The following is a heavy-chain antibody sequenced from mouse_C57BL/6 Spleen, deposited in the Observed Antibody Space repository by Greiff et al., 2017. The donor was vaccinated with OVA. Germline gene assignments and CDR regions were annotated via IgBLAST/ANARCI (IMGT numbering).Heavy chain of an antibody. CDR3: ARHRTGTVVDY. V-gene: IGHV1-50*01. CDR2: IDPSDSYT. Sequence: VKLQQPGAELVKPGASVKLSCKASGYTFTSYWMQWVKQRPGQGLEWIGEIDPSDSYTNYNQKFKGKATLTVDTSSSTAYMQLSSLTSEDSAVYYCARHRTGTVVDYWGQGTTLTVSS. CDR1: GYTFTSYW. D-gene: IGHD1-1*01. J-gene: IGHJ2*01.